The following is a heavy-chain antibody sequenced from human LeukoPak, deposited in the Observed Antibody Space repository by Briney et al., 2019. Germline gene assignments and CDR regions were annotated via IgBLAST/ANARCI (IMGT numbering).Heavy chain of an antibody. J-gene: IGHJ5*02. Sequence: SETLSFNSAVYGGSFSGYYWSWICQPPGMGLEWFGEINHGGTNNYNPSLKSRVTISVATSKIQFSLKLSSVTAADTAVYYCAREIATLPLHPFWFDPWGQGTLVTVSS. CDR2: INHGGTN. CDR1: GGSFSGYY. V-gene: IGHV4-34*01. CDR3: AREIATLPLHPFWFDP. D-gene: IGHD6-6*01.